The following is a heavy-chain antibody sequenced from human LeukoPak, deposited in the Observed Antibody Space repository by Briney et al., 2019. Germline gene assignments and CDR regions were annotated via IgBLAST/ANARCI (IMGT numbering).Heavy chain of an antibody. CDR3: ARGVGGNPYYYYYGMDV. J-gene: IGHJ6*02. D-gene: IGHD4-23*01. CDR1: GGSFSDYY. V-gene: IGHV4-34*01. CDR2: INHSGST. Sequence: SETLSLTCAVYGGSFSDYYWSWIRQPPGKGLEWIGEINHSGSTNYNPSLKSRVTISVDTSKNQFSLKLNSVTAADTAVYYCARGVGGNPYYYYYGMDVWGQGTTVTVSS.